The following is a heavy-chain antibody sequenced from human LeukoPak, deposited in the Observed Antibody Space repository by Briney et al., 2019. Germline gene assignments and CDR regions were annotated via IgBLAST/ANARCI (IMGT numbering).Heavy chain of an antibody. J-gene: IGHJ6*02. D-gene: IGHD3-22*01. CDR3: ARVSITMIPYGMDV. CDR1: GFTFSSYS. V-gene: IGHV3-21*01. Sequence: GGPLRLSCAASGFTFSSYSMNWVRQAPGKGLEWVSSISSSSSYIYYADSVKGRFTISRDNAKNSLYLQMNSLRAEDTAVYYCARVSITMIPYGMDVWGQGTTVTVSS. CDR2: ISSSSSYI.